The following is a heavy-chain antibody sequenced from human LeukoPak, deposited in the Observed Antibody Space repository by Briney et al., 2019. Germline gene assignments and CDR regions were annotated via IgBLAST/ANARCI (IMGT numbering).Heavy chain of an antibody. D-gene: IGHD6-13*01. CDR1: GGTFSSYA. V-gene: IGHV1-69*13. J-gene: IGHJ6*02. Sequence: SVKVSCKASGGTFSSYAISWVRQAPGQGLEWMGGIIPIFGTASYAQKFQGRVTITADESTSTAYMELSSLRSEDTAVYYCARDESGVSIAAAGNEHYYYYYGMDVWGQGTTVTVSS. CDR3: ARDESGVSIAAAGNEHYYYYYGMDV. CDR2: IIPIFGTA.